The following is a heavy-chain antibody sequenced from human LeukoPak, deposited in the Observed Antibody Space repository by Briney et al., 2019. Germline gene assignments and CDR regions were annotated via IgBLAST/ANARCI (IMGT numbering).Heavy chain of an antibody. CDR1: GFTFSSYS. Sequence: GGSLRLSCAASGFTFSSYSMNWVRQAPGKGLEWVSYISSSSSTIYYADSVKGRFTISRDNAKNSLYLQMNSLRAEDTAVFYCARLPAYCSSTSCYVDYWGQGTLVTVSS. V-gene: IGHV3-48*04. CDR3: ARLPAYCSSTSCYVDY. J-gene: IGHJ4*02. D-gene: IGHD2-2*01. CDR2: ISSSSSTI.